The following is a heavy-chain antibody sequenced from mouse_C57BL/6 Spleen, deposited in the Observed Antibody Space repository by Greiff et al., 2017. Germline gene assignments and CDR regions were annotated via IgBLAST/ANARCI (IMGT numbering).Heavy chain of an antibody. J-gene: IGHJ2*01. V-gene: IGHV1-15*01. CDR3: TRNYYGNSYFDY. CDR2: IDPETGGT. D-gene: IGHD2-1*01. Sequence: QVQLQQSGAELVRPGASVTLSCKASGYTFTDYEMHWVKQTPVHGLEWIGAIDPETGGTAYNPQFKGKAILTSDQSSSPAYMELRSLTSEESAVDYWTRNYYGNSYFDYWGQGTTLTVAS. CDR1: GYTFTDYE.